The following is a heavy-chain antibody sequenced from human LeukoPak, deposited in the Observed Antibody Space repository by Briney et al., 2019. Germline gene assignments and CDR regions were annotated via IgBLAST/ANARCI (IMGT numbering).Heavy chain of an antibody. J-gene: IGHJ4*02. D-gene: IGHD2-15*01. CDR1: GFTFSTYW. CDR3: AKSRRAYCSGGSCFGLWVY. V-gene: IGHV3-74*01. Sequence: PGGSLRLSCAASGFTFSTYWMHWVRQAPAKGLVWVSRINSDESSTTYADSVKGRFTISRDNAKNTLYLQMNSLRAEDTAVYYCAKSRRAYCSGGSCFGLWVYWGQGTLVTVSS. CDR2: INSDESST.